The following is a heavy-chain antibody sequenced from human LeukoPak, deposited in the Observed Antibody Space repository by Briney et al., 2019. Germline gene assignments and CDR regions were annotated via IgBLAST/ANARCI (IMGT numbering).Heavy chain of an antibody. J-gene: IGHJ6*04. D-gene: IGHD3-10*02. CDR2: ISGSGYST. CDR3: AELGITMIGGV. V-gene: IGHV3-23*01. Sequence: QAGGSLRLSCVASGFTFNNYAMTWVRQAPGKGLEWVSAISGSGYSTYYADSVKGRFTISRDNAKNSLYLQMNSLRAEDTAVYYCAELGITMIGGVWGKGTTVTISS. CDR1: GFTFNNYA.